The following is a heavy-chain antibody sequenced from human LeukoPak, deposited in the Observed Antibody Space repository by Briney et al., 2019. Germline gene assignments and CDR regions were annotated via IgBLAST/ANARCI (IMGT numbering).Heavy chain of an antibody. D-gene: IGHD2-21*01. CDR3: ARLLSSAAGDY. V-gene: IGHV4-38-2*02. CDR2: IYHSGST. CDR1: GYSISSGYY. J-gene: IGHJ4*02. Sequence: WETLSLTCTVSGYSISSGYYWGWIRQPPGKGLEWIGSIYHSGSTYYNPSLKSRVTISVDTSKNQFSLKLSSVTAADTAVYYCARLLSSAAGDYWGQGTLVTVSS.